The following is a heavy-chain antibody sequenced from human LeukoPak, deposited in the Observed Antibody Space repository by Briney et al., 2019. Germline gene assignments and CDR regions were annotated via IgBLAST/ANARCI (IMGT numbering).Heavy chain of an antibody. V-gene: IGHV4-34*01. J-gene: IGHJ4*02. CDR3: ARNGTVTVTGTKFNYFDY. CDR1: GGSFSGYY. Sequence: SETLSLTCAVYGGSFSGYYWSWIRQPPGKGLEWIGEINHSGSTNYNPSLKSRVTISVDTSKNQFSLKLSSVTAADTAVYFCARNGTVTVTGTKFNYFDYWGQGTLVTVSS. CDR2: INHSGST. D-gene: IGHD4-17*01.